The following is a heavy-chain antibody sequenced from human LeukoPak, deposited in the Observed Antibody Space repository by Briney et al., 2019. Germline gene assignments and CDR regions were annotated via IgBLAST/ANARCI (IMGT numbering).Heavy chain of an antibody. CDR1: GFTFSSYA. D-gene: IGHD2-2*01. Sequence: GGSLRLSCAASGFTFSSYAMSWVRQAPGKGLEWVSAISGSGGSTYYADSVKGRSTISRDNSKNTLYLQMNSLRAEDTAVYYCARERDGVVVVPAATYYYYYMDVWGKGTTVTVSS. J-gene: IGHJ6*03. CDR2: ISGSGGST. CDR3: ARERDGVVVVPAATYYYYYMDV. V-gene: IGHV3-23*01.